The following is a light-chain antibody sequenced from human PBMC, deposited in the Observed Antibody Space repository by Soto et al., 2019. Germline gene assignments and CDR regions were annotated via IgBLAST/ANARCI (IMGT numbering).Light chain of an antibody. V-gene: IGKV1-39*01. J-gene: IGKJ1*01. CDR3: LQSYVSPWT. CDR2: AAS. Sequence: DVQMTQSPSSLSASVGDRVTVTCQASQSINTYLNWYQQRPGRAPKLLIYAASSLQTGVPSRFSGSGSGTDFTLTISSLQPEDSATYYCLQSYVSPWTFGQGTKVEI. CDR1: QSINTY.